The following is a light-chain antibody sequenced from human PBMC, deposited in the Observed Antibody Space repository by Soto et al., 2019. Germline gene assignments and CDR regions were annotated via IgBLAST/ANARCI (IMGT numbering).Light chain of an antibody. CDR2: DVS. J-gene: IGLJ1*01. CDR3: CSYAGNMYV. V-gene: IGLV2-11*01. CDR1: SSDVGAYNY. Sequence: QSALTQPRSVSGSPGQSVTISCTGSSSDVGAYNYVSWYQQHPGKAPKLMIFDVSKRPSGVPDRFSGSKSGSTASLTISGLQAEDEADYYCCSYAGNMYVVGSGTQLTVL.